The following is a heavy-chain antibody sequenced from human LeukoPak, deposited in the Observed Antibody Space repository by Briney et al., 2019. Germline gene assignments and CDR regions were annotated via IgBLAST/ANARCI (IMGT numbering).Heavy chain of an antibody. V-gene: IGHV4-59*01. D-gene: IGHD4-17*01. CDR3: ARVRAAGRYFDY. CDR2: IYYSGCT. J-gene: IGHJ4*02. Sequence: SETLSLTCTVSGDSISSYYWSWIRQPPGKGLEGIGYIYYSGCTDYNPSLKSRVTISVDPSKNQCSLKLGSLTAADTAVYDCARVRAAGRYFDYWGQGTLVTVSS. CDR1: GDSISSYY.